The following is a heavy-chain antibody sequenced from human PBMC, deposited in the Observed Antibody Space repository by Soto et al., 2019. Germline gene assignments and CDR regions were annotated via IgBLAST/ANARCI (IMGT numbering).Heavy chain of an antibody. J-gene: IGHJ4*02. V-gene: IGHV3-49*03. Sequence: PGGSLRLSCTGSGFNFANYALTWFRQAPGKGLEWVGFIRGETNGGTADYAASLKGRITISRDDSKSIAYLEINSLQTEDTAVYYCTRYYYESSGYYVYWGQGTLVTVSS. D-gene: IGHD3-22*01. CDR2: IRGETNGGTA. CDR3: TRYYYESSGYYVY. CDR1: GFNFANYA.